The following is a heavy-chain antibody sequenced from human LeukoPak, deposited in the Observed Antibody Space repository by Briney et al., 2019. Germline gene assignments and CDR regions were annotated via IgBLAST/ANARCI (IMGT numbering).Heavy chain of an antibody. CDR2: IYYTGNT. CDR1: GDSLTGYY. D-gene: IGHD3-22*01. CDR3: TKSDGSGLIRI. V-gene: IGHV4-39*07. Sequence: SETLSLTCTVSGDSLTGYYWGWIRRPPGKGLEWIGNIYYTGNTYYNPSLKSRVTISLGTSKNQFSLKVISMTAADTAVYYCTKSDGSGLIRICGRGTMVTVSS. J-gene: IGHJ3*02.